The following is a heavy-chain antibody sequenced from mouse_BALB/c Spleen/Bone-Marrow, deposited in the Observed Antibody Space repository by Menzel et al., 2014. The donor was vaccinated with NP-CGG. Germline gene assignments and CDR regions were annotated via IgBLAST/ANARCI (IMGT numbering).Heavy chain of an antibody. CDR2: ISNGGGST. CDR3: ARRVWSRGGDY. D-gene: IGHD2-10*02. Sequence: EVMLVESGGGLVQPGGSLKLSCAASGFTFSSYTMSRVRQTPEKRLEWVAYISNGGGSTYYPDTVKGRFTISRDNAKNTLYLQMSSLKSEDTAMYYCARRVWSRGGDYWGQGTSVTVSS. CDR1: GFTFSSYT. V-gene: IGHV5-12-2*01. J-gene: IGHJ4*01.